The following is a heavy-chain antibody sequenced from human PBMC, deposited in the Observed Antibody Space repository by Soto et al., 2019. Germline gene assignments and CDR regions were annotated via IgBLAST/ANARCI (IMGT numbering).Heavy chain of an antibody. Sequence: TLSLTWDVSDESVTSPGNYWNWIRQRPDTGLEWIGYISSGGSPFYNPSLKSRVSISLDTSKNVISLALRSVTAADTAVYYCTLNHCAGGGCYDRDYWGRGTRVTVSS. J-gene: IGHJ1*01. D-gene: IGHD2-15*01. CDR1: DESVTSPGNY. CDR2: ISSGGSP. CDR3: TLNHCAGGGCYDRDY. V-gene: IGHV4-31*11.